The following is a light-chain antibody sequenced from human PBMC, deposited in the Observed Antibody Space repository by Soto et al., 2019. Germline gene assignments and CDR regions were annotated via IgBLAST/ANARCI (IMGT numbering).Light chain of an antibody. CDR1: QSIGSN. Sequence: ETVLTQSPATFSVSPGARATVSCRASQSIGSNLAWYQQRPGQPPRLLIYGASTRATGVPARFSGSGSGTEFTLAINSLQSEDFALYYYQQYNKWALFTVGPGTKVYIK. J-gene: IGKJ3*01. V-gene: IGKV3-15*01. CDR3: QQYNKWALFT. CDR2: GAS.